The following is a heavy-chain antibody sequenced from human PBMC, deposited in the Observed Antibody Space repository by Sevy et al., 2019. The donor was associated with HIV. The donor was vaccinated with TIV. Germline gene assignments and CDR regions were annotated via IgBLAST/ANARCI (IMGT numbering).Heavy chain of an antibody. J-gene: IGHJ4*02. Sequence: GGSLRLSCAASGFTFSDYYMSWIRQAPGKGLEWVSYISNSGGTTYYAASLKGRVTISRDNAKNSLYLQMNSLRAEDTAVYYCARITGWRFDYWGQGTLVTVSS. V-gene: IGHV3-11*04. CDR1: GFTFSDYY. D-gene: IGHD6-19*01. CDR2: ISNSGGTT. CDR3: ARITGWRFDY.